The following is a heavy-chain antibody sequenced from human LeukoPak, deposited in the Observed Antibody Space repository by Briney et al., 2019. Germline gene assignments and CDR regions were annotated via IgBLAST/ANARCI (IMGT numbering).Heavy chain of an antibody. CDR2: IKDNGHS. CDR1: GGSMKDYY. CDR3: ARESADYVRGSCSDY. Sequence: SGTPSLTCSVSGGSMKDYYWSWIRQPPGKGLEWIAYIKDNGHSGYNPDLESRVTISVDTSKNYFSMRLRSVTAADKAVYFCARESADYVRGSCSDYWGQGILVTASS. J-gene: IGHJ4*02. D-gene: IGHD3-16*01. V-gene: IGHV4-59*12.